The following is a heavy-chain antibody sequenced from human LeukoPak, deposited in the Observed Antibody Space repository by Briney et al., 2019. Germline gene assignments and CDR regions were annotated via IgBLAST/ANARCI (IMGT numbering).Heavy chain of an antibody. CDR3: ARDGPYSYDFDY. V-gene: IGHV3-21*01. J-gene: IGHJ4*02. D-gene: IGHD5-18*01. CDR2: ISSTSTYI. CDR1: GFTFRTYS. Sequence: GGSLRLSCAASGFTFRTYSMNWVRQAPGKGLEWVSSISSTSTYIYYADSVKGRLTISRDNAKNSLYLQMNSLRAEDTAVYYCARDGPYSYDFDYWGQGTLVTVSS.